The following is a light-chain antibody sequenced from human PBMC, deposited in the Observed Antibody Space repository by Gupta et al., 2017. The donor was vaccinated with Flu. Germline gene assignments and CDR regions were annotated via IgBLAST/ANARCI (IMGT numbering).Light chain of an antibody. CDR1: TSNTGVNS. Sequence: QSVLTQPPSTSGTPGQRVTFSCVGGTSNTGVNSVYWYQQLPGAAPKLIIYKSNQRPSGVPARFSGSKSGTSASVSISGRRAEEEAEYYCATWDDSRSAVVFGGGTKLTVL. CDR3: ATWDDSRSAVV. V-gene: IGLV1-47*01. CDR2: KSN. J-gene: IGLJ2*01.